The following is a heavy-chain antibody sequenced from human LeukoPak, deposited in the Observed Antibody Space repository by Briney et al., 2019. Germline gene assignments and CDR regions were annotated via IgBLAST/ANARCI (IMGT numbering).Heavy chain of an antibody. CDR2: IIPILGIA. D-gene: IGHD2-15*01. V-gene: IGHV1-69*04. CDR3: ARADCSGGSCYYYYGMDV. Sequence: ASVKVSCKASGGTFSSYAISWVRQAPGQGLEWMGRIIPILGIANYAQKFQGRVTITADKSTSTAYMELSSLRSEDTAVYYCARADCSGGSCYYYYGMDVRGQGTTVTVSS. J-gene: IGHJ6*02. CDR1: GGTFSSYA.